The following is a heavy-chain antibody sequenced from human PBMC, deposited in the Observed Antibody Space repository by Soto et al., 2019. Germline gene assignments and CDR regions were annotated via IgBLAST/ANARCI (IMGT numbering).Heavy chain of an antibody. V-gene: IGHV1-8*01. D-gene: IGHD3-3*01. CDR1: GYTFTSYD. J-gene: IGHJ5*02. CDR3: ARAALPSYDFWSGFWTTNYGGANSNGFDP. CDR2: MNPNSGNT. Sequence: ASVKVSCKASGYTFTSYDINWVRQATGQGLEWMGWMNPNSGNTGYAQKFQGRVTMTRNTSISTAYMELSSLRSEDTAVYYCARAALPSYDFWSGFWTTNYGGANSNGFDPWG.